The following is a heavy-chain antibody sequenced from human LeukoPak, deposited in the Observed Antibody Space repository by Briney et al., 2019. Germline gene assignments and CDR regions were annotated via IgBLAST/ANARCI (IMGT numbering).Heavy chain of an antibody. J-gene: IGHJ6*02. CDR2: ISGSGGST. CDR1: GFTFSNYA. D-gene: IGHD2-2*01. CDR3: AKYYCSSTSCPSYGMDV. Sequence: GGSLRLSCAASGFTFSNYAMNWVRQAPGNGLEWVSGISGSGGSTYYADSVKGRFTISRDTSKNTLYLQMNSLRAEDTAVYYCAKYYCSSTSCPSYGMDVWGQGTTVTVSS. V-gene: IGHV3-23*01.